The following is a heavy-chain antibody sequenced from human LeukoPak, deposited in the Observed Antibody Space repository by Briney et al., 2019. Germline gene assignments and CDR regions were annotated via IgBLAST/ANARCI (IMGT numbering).Heavy chain of an antibody. J-gene: IGHJ4*02. Sequence: ASVKVSCKASGYTFTSYGISWVRQAPGQGLEWMGWISAYNGNTNYAQKLQGRVTMTTDTSTSTAYMELRSLRSDDTAVYYCARVPTYYDILTGYDYWGQGTLVTVSS. V-gene: IGHV1-18*01. CDR2: ISAYNGNT. CDR1: GYTFTSYG. D-gene: IGHD3-9*01. CDR3: ARVPTYYDILTGYDY.